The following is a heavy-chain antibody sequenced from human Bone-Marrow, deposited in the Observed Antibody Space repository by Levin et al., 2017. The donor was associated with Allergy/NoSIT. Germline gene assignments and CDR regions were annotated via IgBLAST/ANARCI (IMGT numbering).Heavy chain of an antibody. CDR3: ARDPARGYYDSSGYSGDH. V-gene: IGHV3-48*02. CDR1: GFTFRHYT. D-gene: IGHD3-22*01. Sequence: PGGSLRLSCAASGFTFRHYTMNWVRQAPGKGLEWVSCITSSGDGTYYADSVKGRFTISRDNAKNSLYLQLKRLRDADTAMYYCARDPARGYYDSSGYSGDHWGQGTLVTVSS. CDR2: ITSSGDGT. J-gene: IGHJ4*02.